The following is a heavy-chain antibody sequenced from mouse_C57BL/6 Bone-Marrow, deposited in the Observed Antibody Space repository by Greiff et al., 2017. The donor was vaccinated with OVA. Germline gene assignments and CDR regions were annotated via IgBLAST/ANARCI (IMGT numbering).Heavy chain of an antibody. J-gene: IGHJ1*03. CDR3: ARIYYCNFDWYFDV. D-gene: IGHD2-1*01. Sequence: EVKLMESGPELVKPGASVKMSCKASGYTFTDYNMHWVKQSHGKSLEWIGYINPNNGGTSYNQKFKGKATLTVNKSSSTSYMELRSLTSSDSAVYYCARIYYCNFDWYFDVWGTGTTVPVSS. V-gene: IGHV1-22*01. CDR1: GYTFTDYN. CDR2: INPNNGGT.